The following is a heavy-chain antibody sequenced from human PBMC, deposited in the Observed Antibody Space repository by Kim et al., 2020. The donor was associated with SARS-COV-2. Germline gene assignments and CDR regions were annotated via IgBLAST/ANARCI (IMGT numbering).Heavy chain of an antibody. CDR2: INHSGST. D-gene: IGHD3-3*01. CDR1: GGSFSGYY. J-gene: IGHJ4*02. Sequence: SETLSLTCAVYGGSFSGYYWSWIRQPPGKGLEWIGEINHSGSTNYNPSLKSRVTISVDTSKNQFSLKLSSVTAADTAVYYCASSDYTVLFDYWGQGTLVTVSS. V-gene: IGHV4-34*01. CDR3: ASSDYTVLFDY.